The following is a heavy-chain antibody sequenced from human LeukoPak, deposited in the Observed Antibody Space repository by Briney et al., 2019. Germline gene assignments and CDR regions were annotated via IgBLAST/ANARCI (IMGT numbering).Heavy chain of an antibody. CDR3: ARDPEPFTGYYYYMDV. CDR1: GFTVSSNY. V-gene: IGHV3-66*01. D-gene: IGHD2-8*02. J-gene: IGHJ6*03. CDR2: IYSGGST. Sequence: GGSLRLSCAASGFTVSSNYMSWVRQAPGKGLEWVSVIYSGGSTYYADSVKGRFTISRDNSKNTLYLQMNSLRAEDTAVYYCARDPEPFTGYYYYMDVWGKGTTVTVSS.